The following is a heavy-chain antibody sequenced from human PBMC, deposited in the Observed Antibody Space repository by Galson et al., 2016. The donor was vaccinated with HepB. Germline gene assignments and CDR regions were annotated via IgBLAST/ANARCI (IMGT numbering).Heavy chain of an antibody. CDR2: DSMDGRRN. J-gene: IGHJ4*02. V-gene: IGHV3-30*18. D-gene: IGHD3-10*02. CDR1: GFTFNRRG. CDR3: AKRHEYCPPVGCSVDS. Sequence: LRLSCAASGFTFNRRGMHWVRQAPGKGLEWVAADSMDGRRNFYADSVKGRFTISRDNSNNMLFLQMSSLRVGDTAVYYCAKRHEYCPPVGCSVDSWGQGTLVSVSS.